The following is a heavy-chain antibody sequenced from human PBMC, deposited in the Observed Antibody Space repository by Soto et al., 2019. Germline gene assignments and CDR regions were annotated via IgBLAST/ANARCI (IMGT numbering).Heavy chain of an antibody. CDR3: ARHPSYYDDNSEYKYRFDY. D-gene: IGHD3-22*01. Sequence: PGESLKISCKGSGYSFSTSWIGWVRQVPGKGLEYVGIIYPGDSDTRYSPSFQGQVSISADKSISTAYLQWSSLKASDTAMYYSARHPSYYDDNSEYKYRFDYWGQGTLVTVSS. CDR2: IYPGDSDT. J-gene: IGHJ4*02. V-gene: IGHV5-51*01. CDR1: GYSFSTSW.